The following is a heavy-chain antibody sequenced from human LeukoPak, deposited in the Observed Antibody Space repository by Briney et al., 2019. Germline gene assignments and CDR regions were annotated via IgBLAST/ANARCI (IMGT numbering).Heavy chain of an antibody. CDR1: GFTFNTYW. V-gene: IGHV3-74*01. Sequence: GGSLRLSCAASGFTFNTYWMHWVRQAPGKGLVWVPPINPDGTVTTYADSVKGRFTISRDNAKNTLYLQMNSLKAEDTAVYYGVRDSPSGFFDLWGRGTLVTVSS. CDR2: INPDGTVT. D-gene: IGHD6-19*01. J-gene: IGHJ2*01. CDR3: VRDSPSGFFDL.